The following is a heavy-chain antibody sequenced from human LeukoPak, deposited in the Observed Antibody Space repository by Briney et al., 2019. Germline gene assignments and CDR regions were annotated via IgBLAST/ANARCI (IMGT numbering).Heavy chain of an antibody. V-gene: IGHV3-48*04. Sequence: GGSLRLSCATSGFTFANAWLSWVRQAPGEGLEWVSYISSSSSTIYYADSVKGRFTISRDNAKNSLYLQMNSLRVEDTAVYYCAREYVDIVPMGSFDYWGQGTLVTVSS. CDR1: GFTFANAW. D-gene: IGHD5-12*01. CDR3: AREYVDIVPMGSFDY. J-gene: IGHJ4*02. CDR2: ISSSSSTI.